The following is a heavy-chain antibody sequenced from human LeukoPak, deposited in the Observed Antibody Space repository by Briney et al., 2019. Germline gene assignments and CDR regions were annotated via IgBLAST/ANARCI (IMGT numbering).Heavy chain of an antibody. CDR3: ARDKKSGESSEIDY. J-gene: IGHJ4*02. CDR2: INRGGSTT. V-gene: IGHV3-74*03. Sequence: PGGSLRLSCAASGFTFSNYWVHWVRQAPGKGLVWVSRINRGGSTTKYADSVKGRFTVSRDNAKNTLNLQMNSLRAEDTAVDYCARDKKSGESSEIDYWGQGTLVTVSS. D-gene: IGHD3-10*01. CDR1: GFTFSNYW.